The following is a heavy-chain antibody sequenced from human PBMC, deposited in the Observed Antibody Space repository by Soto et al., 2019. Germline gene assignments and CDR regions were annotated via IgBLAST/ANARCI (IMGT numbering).Heavy chain of an antibody. Sequence: SETLSLTCTVSGGSISSGGYYWSWIRQHPGKGLEWIGYIYYSGSTYYNPSLKSRVTISVDTSKNQFSLKLSSVTAADTAVYYCARATYCGGDCYAAFDYWGQGTLVTVSS. CDR1: GGSISSGGYY. CDR3: ARATYCGGDCYAAFDY. V-gene: IGHV4-31*03. D-gene: IGHD2-21*02. J-gene: IGHJ4*02. CDR2: IYYSGST.